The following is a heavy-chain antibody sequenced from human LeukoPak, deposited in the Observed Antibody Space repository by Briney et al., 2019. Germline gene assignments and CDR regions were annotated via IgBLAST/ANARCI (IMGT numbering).Heavy chain of an antibody. Sequence: ASVKVSCKASGYTFTSYGISWVRQAPGQGLEWMGWISAYSGNTNYAQKLQARVTMTTDTSTSTAYMELRSLRSDDTAVYYCARLIATVVDPGPVDYWGQGTLVTVSS. J-gene: IGHJ4*02. CDR2: ISAYSGNT. D-gene: IGHD4-23*01. V-gene: IGHV1-18*01. CDR3: ARLIATVVDPGPVDY. CDR1: GYTFTSYG.